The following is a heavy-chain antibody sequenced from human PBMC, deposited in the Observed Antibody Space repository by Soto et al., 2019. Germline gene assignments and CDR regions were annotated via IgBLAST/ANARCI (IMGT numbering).Heavy chain of an antibody. CDR3: ARDGSGSDILYDYYGREV. V-gene: IGHV4-34*01. J-gene: IGHJ6*04. Sequence: ASETRSLTCAVYGGSFSGSYWGWIRQPPGKGLEWIGEINHSGSTNYNPSLKSRVTISVDTSKNQFSLKLSSVTAADTAVYYCARDGSGSDILYDYYGREVWGKGTTVIVSS. D-gene: IGHD3-10*01. CDR1: GGSFSGSY. CDR2: INHSGST.